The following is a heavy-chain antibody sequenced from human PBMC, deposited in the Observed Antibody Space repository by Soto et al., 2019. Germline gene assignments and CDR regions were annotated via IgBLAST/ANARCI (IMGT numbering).Heavy chain of an antibody. CDR1: GGTFSSYA. CDR3: ASSYYGSGLSYYYYGMDV. CDR2: IIPILGTA. V-gene: IGHV1-69*01. Sequence: QVQLVQSGAEVKKPGSSVKVSCKASGGTFSSYAISWVRQAPGQGLEWMGGIIPILGTANYAQKFQGRVTITADESTSTAYMELSSLRSEDTAVYYCASSYYGSGLSYYYYGMDVWGQGTTVTVSS. D-gene: IGHD3-10*01. J-gene: IGHJ6*02.